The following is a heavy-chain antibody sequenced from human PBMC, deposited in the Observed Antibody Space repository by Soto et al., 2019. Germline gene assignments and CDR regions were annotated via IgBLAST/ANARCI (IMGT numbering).Heavy chain of an antibody. D-gene: IGHD6-6*01. V-gene: IGHV3-13*01. J-gene: IGHJ4*02. CDR3: ARGGPFYSSSLQPPDD. Sequence: PGGSLRLSCAASGFTFSSYDMHWVRQATGKGLEWVSAIGTAGDTYYPGSVKGRFTISRENAKNSLYLQMNSLRAGDTAVYYCARGGPFYSSSLQPPDDWGQGTLVTVSS. CDR2: IGTAGDT. CDR1: GFTFSSYD.